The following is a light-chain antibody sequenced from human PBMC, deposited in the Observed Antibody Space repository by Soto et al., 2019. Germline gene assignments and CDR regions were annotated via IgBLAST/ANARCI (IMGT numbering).Light chain of an antibody. V-gene: IGKV3-20*01. CDR3: QQYGSSPVT. Sequence: EIVLTQSPGTLSLSPGERATLSCRASQSVSSSYLAWYQQKPGQAPRLLIYGASSRATGIPDRFSGSGSATDFTLTISRLEPEDFAVYYCQQYGSSPVTFGQGTMVDI. CDR2: GAS. J-gene: IGKJ1*01. CDR1: QSVSSSY.